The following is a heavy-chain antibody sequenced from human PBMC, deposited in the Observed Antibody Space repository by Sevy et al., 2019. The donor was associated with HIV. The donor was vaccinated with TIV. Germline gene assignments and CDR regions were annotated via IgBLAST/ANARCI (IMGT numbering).Heavy chain of an antibody. J-gene: IGHJ2*01. CDR1: GYTFTNND. V-gene: IGHV1-8*01. CDR2: MNPNSGNA. CDR3: VGGLSFYYDKSGHWVNWYFDL. Sequence: ASVKVSCKASGYTFTNNDINWVRQAPGQGLEWMGWMNPNSGNAGYAQKFQGRVTMTRDTSINTAYLELSSLRSEDTAMYYCVGGLSFYYDKSGHWVNWYFDLWGRGTLVTVSS. D-gene: IGHD3-22*01.